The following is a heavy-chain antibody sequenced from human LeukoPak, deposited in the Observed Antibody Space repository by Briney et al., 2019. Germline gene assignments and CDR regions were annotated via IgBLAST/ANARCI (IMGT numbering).Heavy chain of an antibody. D-gene: IGHD6-19*01. J-gene: IGHJ1*01. CDR2: ISSSSSCI. CDR3: ARVSSSGHFLAKTLEYFQH. Sequence: PGGSLRLSCAVSGFTFSSYEMNWVRQAPGKGLEWVSSISSSSSCIYYADSVKGRFTISRDNAKNSLYLQMNSLRAEDTAVYYCARVSSSGHFLAKTLEYFQHWGQGTLVTVSS. V-gene: IGHV3-21*01. CDR1: GFTFSSYE.